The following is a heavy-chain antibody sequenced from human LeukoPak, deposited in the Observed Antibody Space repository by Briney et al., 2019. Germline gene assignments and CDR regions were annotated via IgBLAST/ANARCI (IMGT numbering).Heavy chain of an antibody. CDR3: AKGACGSSSCPLDS. CDR1: GFTFGSHA. V-gene: IGHV3-23*01. Sequence: PGGSLRLSCAASGFTFGSHAMSWVRQGPGKGLEWVAVVSGGGDITYYGDSVKGRFTISRDNSKSAVYLQSNSLRVEDTAAYFCAKGACGSSSCPLDSWGQGTLVTVSS. CDR2: VSGGGDIT. J-gene: IGHJ4*02. D-gene: IGHD2-2*01.